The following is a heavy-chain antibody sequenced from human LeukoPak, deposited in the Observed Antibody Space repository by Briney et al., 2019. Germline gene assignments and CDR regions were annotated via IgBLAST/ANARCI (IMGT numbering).Heavy chain of an antibody. D-gene: IGHD3-16*02. J-gene: IGHJ4*02. V-gene: IGHV3-30-3*01. CDR1: GFTFSSYA. CDR2: ISYDGSNK. Sequence: GRSLRLSCAASGFTFSSYAMHWVRQAPGKGLEWVAVISYDGSNKYYADSVKGRFTISRDNSKNTLYLQMNSLRAEDTAVYYCARADYDYVWGSYRLFDYWGQGTLVTVSS. CDR3: ARADYDYVWGSYRLFDY.